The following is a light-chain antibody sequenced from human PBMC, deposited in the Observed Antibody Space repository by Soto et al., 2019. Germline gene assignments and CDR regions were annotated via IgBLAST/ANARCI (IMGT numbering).Light chain of an antibody. CDR3: AAWDDSLNDYV. Sequence: QSVLTQRPLASGTPGQRVTISCSGSSSNIGSNTVNWYQQLPGTAPKLLIYSYNQRPSGVPDRFSGSKSGTSASLAISGLQSEDEAEYYCAAWDDSLNDYVFGTGTKVTVL. CDR2: SYN. CDR1: SSNIGSNT. J-gene: IGLJ1*01. V-gene: IGLV1-44*01.